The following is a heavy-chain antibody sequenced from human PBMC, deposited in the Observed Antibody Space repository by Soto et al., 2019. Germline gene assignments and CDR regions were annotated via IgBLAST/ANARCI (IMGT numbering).Heavy chain of an antibody. CDR2: ISYDGSNK. D-gene: IGHD1-26*01. CDR3: AKDHTLVEFGATTFYDY. V-gene: IGHV3-30*18. J-gene: IGHJ4*02. Sequence: GGSLRLSCAASGFTFSSYGMHWVRQAPGKGLEWVAVISYDGSNKYYADSVKGRFTISRDNSKNTLYLQMNSLRAEDTAVYYCAKDHTLVEFGATTFYDYWGQGTLVTVSS. CDR1: GFTFSSYG.